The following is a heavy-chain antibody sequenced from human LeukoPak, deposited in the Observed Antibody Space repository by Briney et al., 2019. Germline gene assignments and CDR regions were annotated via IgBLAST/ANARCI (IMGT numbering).Heavy chain of an antibody. CDR1: GFTFSSYA. CDR2: ISYDGSNK. Sequence: GGSLRLSCAASGFTFSSYAMHWVHQAPGKGLEWVAVISYDGSNKYYADSVKGRFTISRDNSKNTLYLQMNSLRAEDTAVYYCARDSGDTAMVESDAFDIWGQGTMVTVSS. CDR3: ARDSGDTAMVESDAFDI. V-gene: IGHV3-30-3*01. J-gene: IGHJ3*02. D-gene: IGHD5-18*01.